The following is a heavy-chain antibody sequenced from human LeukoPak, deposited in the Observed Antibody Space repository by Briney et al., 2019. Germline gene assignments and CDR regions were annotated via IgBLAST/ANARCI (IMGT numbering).Heavy chain of an antibody. CDR3: AREPPPLWLGELLAYYYYYYGMDV. V-gene: IGHV1-18*01. Sequence: ASVKVSCKASGYTFTSYGISWVRQAPGQGLEWMGWISAYNGNTNYAQKLQGRVTMTTDTSTSTAYMELRSLRSDDTAVYYCAREPPPLWLGELLAYYYYYYGMDVWGQGTTVTVSS. CDR2: ISAYNGNT. J-gene: IGHJ6*02. D-gene: IGHD3-10*01. CDR1: GYTFTSYG.